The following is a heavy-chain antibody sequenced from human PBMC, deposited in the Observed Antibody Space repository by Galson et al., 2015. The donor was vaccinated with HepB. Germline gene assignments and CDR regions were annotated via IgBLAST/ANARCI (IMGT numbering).Heavy chain of an antibody. V-gene: IGHV3-21*01. CDR1: GFTFSSYS. Sequence: SLRLSCAASGFTFSSYSMNWVRQAPGKGLEWVSSISSSSSYIYYADSVKGRFTISRDNAKNSLYLQMNSLRAEDTAVYYCARVRTDYYDSSGDFDYWGQGTLVTVSS. D-gene: IGHD3-22*01. J-gene: IGHJ4*02. CDR2: ISSSSSYI. CDR3: ARVRTDYYDSSGDFDY.